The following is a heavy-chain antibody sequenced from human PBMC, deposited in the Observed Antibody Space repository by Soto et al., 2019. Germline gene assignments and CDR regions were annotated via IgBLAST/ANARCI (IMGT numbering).Heavy chain of an antibody. CDR2: IYYSGST. V-gene: IGHV4-59*01. CDR1: GGSISSYY. J-gene: IGHJ5*02. D-gene: IGHD2-15*01. Sequence: TVSGGSISSYYWSWIRQPPGKGLEWIGHIYYSGSTNYNPSLKSRVTISVDTSKNQFSLKLSSVTAADTAVYYCARVYCSGGSCYGLRVLYNWFDPWGQGTLVTVSS. CDR3: ARVYCSGGSCYGLRVLYNWFDP.